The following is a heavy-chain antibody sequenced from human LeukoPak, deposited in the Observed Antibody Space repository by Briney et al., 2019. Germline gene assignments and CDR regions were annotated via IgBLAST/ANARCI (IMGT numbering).Heavy chain of an antibody. Sequence: SETLSLTCAVCGGSFSGYYWSWIRQPPGKGLEWIGEINHSGSTNYNPSLKSRVTISVDTSKNQFSLKLSSVTAADTAVYYCARLLLTYPRKGPLDYWGQGTLVTVSS. CDR2: INHSGST. CDR3: ARLLLTYPRKGPLDY. V-gene: IGHV4-34*01. D-gene: IGHD2-15*01. J-gene: IGHJ4*02. CDR1: GGSFSGYY.